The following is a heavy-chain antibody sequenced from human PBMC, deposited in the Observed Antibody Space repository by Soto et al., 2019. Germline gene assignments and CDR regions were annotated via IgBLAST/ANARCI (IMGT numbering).Heavy chain of an antibody. Sequence: ASVKVSCKASGYTFTGYYMHWVRQAPGQGLEWMGWINPNSGGTNYAQKFQGWVTMTRDTSISTAYMELSRLRSDDTAVYYCARDMGIAVAGSYGMDVWGQGTTVTVSS. J-gene: IGHJ6*02. V-gene: IGHV1-2*04. D-gene: IGHD6-19*01. CDR1: GYTFTGYY. CDR3: ARDMGIAVAGSYGMDV. CDR2: INPNSGGT.